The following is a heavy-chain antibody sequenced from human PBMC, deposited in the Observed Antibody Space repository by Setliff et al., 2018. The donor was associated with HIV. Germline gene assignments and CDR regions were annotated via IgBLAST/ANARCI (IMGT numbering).Heavy chain of an antibody. J-gene: IGHJ5*02. CDR3: ARSTVGAGASFP. D-gene: IGHD1-26*01. Sequence: KPSETLSLTCTVSGDSINPHYWSWIRQPPGKGLEWIGCISHSGNTNFNPSLNSRVTISLDTSKNQFSLRLTSLTAAETAIYYCARSTVGAGASFPWGRGILVTVSS. CDR2: ISHSGNT. V-gene: IGHV4-59*11. CDR1: GDSINPHY.